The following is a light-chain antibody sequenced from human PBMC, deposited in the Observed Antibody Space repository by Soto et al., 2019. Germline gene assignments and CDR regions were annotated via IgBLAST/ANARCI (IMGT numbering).Light chain of an antibody. V-gene: IGKV3-15*01. J-gene: IGKJ2*01. Sequence: EMVLKLSPATVSLRPMEVATRCVRASQSVSSKLAWFQQKPGQAPSLLIYGVSTRATGVPVRFSGSGSGTEFTLTINILQSEDFAVYCCQLYNNWPHTFGQVTKVDIK. CDR3: QLYNNWPHT. CDR2: GVS. CDR1: QSVSSK.